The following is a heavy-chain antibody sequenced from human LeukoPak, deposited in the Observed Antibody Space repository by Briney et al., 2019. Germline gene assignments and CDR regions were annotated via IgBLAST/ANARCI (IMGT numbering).Heavy chain of an antibody. CDR3: AREVVPAAILY. CDR1: GGSISSYY. D-gene: IGHD2-2*02. CDR2: IYTSGST. V-gene: IGHV4-4*07. Sequence: SETLSLTCTVSGGSISSYYWSWIRQPAGKGLEWIGRIYTSGSTNYNPSLRSRVAVSVDTSKNQFSLKLSSVTAADTAVYYCAREVVPAAILYWGQGTLVTVSS. J-gene: IGHJ4*02.